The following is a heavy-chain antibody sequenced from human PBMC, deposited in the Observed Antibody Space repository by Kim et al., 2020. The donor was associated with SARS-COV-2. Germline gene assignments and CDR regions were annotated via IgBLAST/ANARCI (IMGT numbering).Heavy chain of an antibody. CDR1: GFSFSTNW. CDR3: ARDRKYSLHY. D-gene: IGHD2-15*01. J-gene: IGHJ4*02. V-gene: IGHV3-7*01. Sequence: GGSLRLSCVVSGFSFSTNWMSWVRQAPGKGLEWVAKIKEDGSEKYYVNSVEGRFTISRDNAKNSLYLQMNSLSAEDTAVYYCARDRKYSLHYWGQGTLVTVSS. CDR2: IKEDGSEK.